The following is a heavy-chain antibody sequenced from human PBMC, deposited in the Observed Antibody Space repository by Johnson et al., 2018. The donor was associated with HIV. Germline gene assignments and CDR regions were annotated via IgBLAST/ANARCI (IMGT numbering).Heavy chain of an antibody. Sequence: QVQLVESGGGLVKPGGSLRLSCAASGFSFSDYYMSCIRQAPGKGLAWVSYISSSGSTIYYADSVKGRFTISMDNAKNSLYLQMNSLRAEDTDVYYCARCFFPVITVALDAFDIWGQGIMVTVSS. V-gene: IGHV3-11*04. CDR3: ARCFFPVITVALDAFDI. D-gene: IGHD6-19*01. J-gene: IGHJ3*02. CDR1: GFSFSDYY. CDR2: ISSSGSTI.